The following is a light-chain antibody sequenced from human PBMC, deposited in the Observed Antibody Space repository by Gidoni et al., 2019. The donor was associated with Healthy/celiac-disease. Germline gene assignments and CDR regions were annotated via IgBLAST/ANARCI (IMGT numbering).Light chain of an antibody. CDR3: QQYYSTPLYT. CDR2: WAS. V-gene: IGKV4-1*01. J-gene: IGKJ2*01. CDR1: QSVLYSSNNKNY. Sequence: DIVMTQSPDSLAVSLGERATINCKSSQSVLYSSNNKNYLAWYQQKPGQPPKLLIYWASTRESGVPDRFSGSGSGTDFTLTISSLQAEDVAVYYCQQYYSTPLYTFDQXTKLEIK.